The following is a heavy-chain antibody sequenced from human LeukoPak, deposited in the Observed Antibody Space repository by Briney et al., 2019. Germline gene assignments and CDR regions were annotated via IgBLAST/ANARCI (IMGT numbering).Heavy chain of an antibody. CDR2: INHSGST. D-gene: IGHD6-13*01. Sequence: SETLSLTCAVYGGSFSGYYWSWIRQPPGKGLEWIGEINHSGSTNYNPSLKSRVTISVDTSKNQFSLKPSSVTAADTAVYYCARRAGYSSRFDYWGQGTLVTVSS. J-gene: IGHJ4*02. CDR1: GGSFSGYY. V-gene: IGHV4-34*01. CDR3: ARRAGYSSRFDY.